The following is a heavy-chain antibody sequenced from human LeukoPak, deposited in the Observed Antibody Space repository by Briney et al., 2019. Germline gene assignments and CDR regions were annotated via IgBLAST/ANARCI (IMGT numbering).Heavy chain of an antibody. Sequence: SETLSLTCTVSGGSISSYYWSWIRQPPGKGLEWIGYIYYSGSTNYNPSLKSRVTISVDTSKNQFSLKLTSVTAADTAVYYCARATAARPDSYYYYYMDVWGKGTTVTVSS. J-gene: IGHJ6*03. CDR1: GGSISSYY. V-gene: IGHV4-59*01. D-gene: IGHD6-6*01. CDR2: IYYSGST. CDR3: ARATAARPDSYYYYYMDV.